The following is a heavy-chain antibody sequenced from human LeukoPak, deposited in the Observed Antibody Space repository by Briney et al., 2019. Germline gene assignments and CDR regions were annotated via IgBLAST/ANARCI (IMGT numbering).Heavy chain of an antibody. J-gene: IGHJ4*02. CDR3: ARDLRSDYYFDY. V-gene: IGHV3-33*01. Sequence: GGSLRLSCAASGFXFSSYGIHWVRQAPCKRLEWVAVIWYDGSNKYYADSVKGRFTISRDNSKNTLYLQMNSLRAEDTAVYYCARDLRSDYYFDYWGQGTLVTVSS. CDR1: GFXFSSYG. CDR2: IWYDGSNK.